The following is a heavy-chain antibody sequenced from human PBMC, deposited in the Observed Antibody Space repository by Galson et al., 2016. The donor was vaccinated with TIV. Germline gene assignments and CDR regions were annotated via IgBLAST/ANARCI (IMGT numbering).Heavy chain of an antibody. CDR3: ATLSSGWPNYFDY. Sequence: KPGESLKISCRGSGYRFSDYWIGWVRQTPEEGLEWMGVIYPGASDTKYSPSFQGQVTISADKSINTAYLQWNRLKASDTAIYFCATLSSGWPNYFDYWGQGTLVTVSS. CDR1: GYRFSDYW. J-gene: IGHJ4*02. V-gene: IGHV5-51*01. CDR2: IYPGASDT. D-gene: IGHD6-19*01.